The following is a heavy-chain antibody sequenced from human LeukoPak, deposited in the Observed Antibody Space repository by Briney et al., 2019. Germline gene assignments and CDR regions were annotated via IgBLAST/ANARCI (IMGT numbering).Heavy chain of an antibody. D-gene: IGHD3-10*01. Sequence: PGGSLRLSCAASGFTFSSYWMSWVRQAPGKGLEWVANIKQDGSEKYYVDSVKGRFTISRDNAKNSLYLQMNSLRAEDTAVYYCARVGYGSGSYSAEYYMDVWGKGTTVTVSS. CDR2: IKQDGSEK. J-gene: IGHJ6*03. V-gene: IGHV3-7*01. CDR1: GFTFSSYW. CDR3: ARVGYGSGSYSAEYYMDV.